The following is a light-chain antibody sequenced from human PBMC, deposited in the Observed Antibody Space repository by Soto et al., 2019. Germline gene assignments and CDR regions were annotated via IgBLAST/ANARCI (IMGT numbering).Light chain of an antibody. J-gene: IGLJ3*02. CDR3: SSYTTSTSLV. V-gene: IGLV2-14*01. Sequence: QSVLTQPASVSGSPGQSITISCTGTSSDVGGYNYVSWYQQHPGKAPKLMIYKVSNRPSGISYRFSGSKSGNTASLTISGLQAEDEADYYCSSYTTSTSLVFGGGTKLTVL. CDR1: SSDVGGYNY. CDR2: KVS.